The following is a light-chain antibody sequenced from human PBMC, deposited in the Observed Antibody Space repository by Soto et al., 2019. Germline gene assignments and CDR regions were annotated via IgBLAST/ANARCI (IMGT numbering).Light chain of an antibody. Sequence: DIQMTQSPSTLSASVGDRVTITCRASQSISNWLAWYQKKPGKAPNLLISKASSLQSGVPSRFSGSGSGTEFNLTISSLQPDDFATYYCQQYHSYSPAPLGQGTKLEIK. J-gene: IGKJ2*01. CDR3: QQYHSYSPAP. CDR2: KAS. CDR1: QSISNW. V-gene: IGKV1-5*03.